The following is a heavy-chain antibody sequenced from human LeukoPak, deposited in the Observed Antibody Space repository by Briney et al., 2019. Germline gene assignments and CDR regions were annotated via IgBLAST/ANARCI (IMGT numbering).Heavy chain of an antibody. Sequence: GRSLRLSCAASGFTFSSYAMHWVRQAPGKGLEGVAVISYDGSNKYYADSVKGRFTISRDNSKNTLYLQMNSLRAEDTAVYYCARESARAVTTSFFVADYFDYWGQGTLVTVSS. CDR3: ARESARAVTTSFFVADYFDY. D-gene: IGHD4-17*01. V-gene: IGHV3-30-3*01. CDR2: ISYDGSNK. CDR1: GFTFSSYA. J-gene: IGHJ4*02.